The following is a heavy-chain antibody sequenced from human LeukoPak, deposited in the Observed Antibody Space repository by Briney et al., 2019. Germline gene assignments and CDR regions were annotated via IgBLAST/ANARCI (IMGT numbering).Heavy chain of an antibody. CDR2: IYYSGST. CDR3: ARAPIPCYYGSGSYRICGAFDI. Sequence: PSETLSLTCTVSGGSLSSSSYYWGWIRQPPGKGLEWIGSIYYSGSTYYNPSLKSRVTISVDTSKNQFSLKLSSVTAADTAVYYCARAPIPCYYGSGSYRICGAFDIWGQGTMVTVSS. CDR1: GGSLSSSSYY. D-gene: IGHD3-10*01. J-gene: IGHJ3*02. V-gene: IGHV4-39*07.